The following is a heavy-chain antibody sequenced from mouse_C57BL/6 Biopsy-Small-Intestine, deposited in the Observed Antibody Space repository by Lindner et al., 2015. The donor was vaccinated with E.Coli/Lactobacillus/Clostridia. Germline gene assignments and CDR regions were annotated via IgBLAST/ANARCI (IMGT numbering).Heavy chain of an antibody. J-gene: IGHJ2*01. V-gene: IGHV1-34*01. Sequence: VQLQESGPELVKPGASVKMSCKASGYTFTDYYIHWVRQSHGKSLEWIAYIYPNNGGYGFHQKFKGKATLTVDKSSSTAYMELRSLTSEDSAVYYCARDYGSSSYYFDYWGQGTTLTVSS. CDR2: IYPNNGGY. CDR1: GYTFTDYY. CDR3: ARDYGSSSYYFDY. D-gene: IGHD1-1*01.